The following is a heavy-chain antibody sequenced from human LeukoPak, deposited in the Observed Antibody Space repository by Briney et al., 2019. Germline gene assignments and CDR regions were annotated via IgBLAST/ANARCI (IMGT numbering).Heavy chain of an antibody. D-gene: IGHD2-21*02. CDR3: AKDACVGDCNYHFDY. J-gene: IGHJ4*01. CDR2: ISGSGAST. Sequence: PGGSPRLSCAASGFTFSSHAMSWVRQAPGKGLEWVSTISGSGASTYYSESVKGRFTISRDNFKSILYLQMNNLRDEDSAIYYCAKDACVGDCNYHFDYWGQGTFVPVPS. CDR1: GFTFSSHA. V-gene: IGHV3-23*01.